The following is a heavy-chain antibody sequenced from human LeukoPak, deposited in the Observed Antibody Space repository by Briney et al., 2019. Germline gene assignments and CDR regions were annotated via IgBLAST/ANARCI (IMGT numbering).Heavy chain of an antibody. D-gene: IGHD3-3*01. V-gene: IGHV3-23*01. CDR1: GFTFSSYA. CDR2: ISGSGGST. CDR3: ATDRGWRTSGYYLYYFEY. J-gene: IGHJ4*02. Sequence: GGSLRLSCAASGFTFSSYAMSWVRQAPGKGLEWVSAISGSGGSTYYADSVKGRFTISRDNSKNTLYLQMSSLRAEDTAVYYCATDRGWRTSGYYLYYFEYWGQGTLVTFSS.